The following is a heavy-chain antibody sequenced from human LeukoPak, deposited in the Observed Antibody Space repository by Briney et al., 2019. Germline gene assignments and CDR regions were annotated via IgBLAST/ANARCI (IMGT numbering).Heavy chain of an antibody. CDR1: GGSIGSYY. V-gene: IGHV4-59*08. D-gene: IGHD3-3*01. CDR2: IYYSGST. CDR3: ARRAVTYYDFWSGYFYFDY. J-gene: IGHJ4*02. Sequence: PSETLSLTCTVSGGSIGSYYWSWIRQPPGKGLEWIGYIYYSGSTNYNPSLKSRVTISVDTSKNQFSLKLSSVTAADTAVYYCARRAVTYYDFWSGYFYFDYWGQGTLVTVSS.